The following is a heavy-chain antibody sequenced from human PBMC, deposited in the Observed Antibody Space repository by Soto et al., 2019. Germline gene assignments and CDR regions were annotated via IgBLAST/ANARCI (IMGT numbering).Heavy chain of an antibody. CDR3: ARVSPGTGTTYLPYYYYGMDV. J-gene: IGHJ6*02. D-gene: IGHD1-7*01. CDR2: IYPGDSDT. CDR1: GFNFSPFW. Sequence: PGESLKLSCTGSGFNFSPFWIGWVRQMPGKGLEWMGIIYPGDSDTSYSPSFLGQVTISADTSISTAYLQWSSLEASDTAMYYCARVSPGTGTTYLPYYYYGMDVWGQGTPVTVPS. V-gene: IGHV5-51*01.